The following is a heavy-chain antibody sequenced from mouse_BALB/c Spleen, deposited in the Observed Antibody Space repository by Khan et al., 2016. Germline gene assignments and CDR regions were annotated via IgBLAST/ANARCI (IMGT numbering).Heavy chain of an antibody. CDR3: SRGGNYRGSAMDY. J-gene: IGHJ4*01. D-gene: IGHD2-1*01. CDR1: GYTFISYT. V-gene: IGHV1-4*02. CDR2: INPSGEHT. Sequence: QVQLKQSEAELARPGASVKMSCKASGYTFISYTIHWVKQRPGQGLEWIGYINPSGEHTVYSENFKDKTTLTVDKASSPAYMQVYSLTSEDSAVFYCSRGGNYRGSAMDYWGQRTSVTVSS.